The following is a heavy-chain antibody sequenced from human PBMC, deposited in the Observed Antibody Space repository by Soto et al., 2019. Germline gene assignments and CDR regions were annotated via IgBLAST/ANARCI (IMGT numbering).Heavy chain of an antibody. CDR1: GGTFSSYA. J-gene: IGHJ4*02. Sequence: GASVKVSCKASGGTFSSYAISWVRQAPGQGLEWMGGIIPIFGTANYAQKFQGRVTITADESTSTAYMELSSLRSEDTAVYYCASQYTASWFAYFDYWGQGTLVTVSS. V-gene: IGHV1-69*13. CDR2: IIPIFGTA. CDR3: ASQYTASWFAYFDY. D-gene: IGHD5-18*01.